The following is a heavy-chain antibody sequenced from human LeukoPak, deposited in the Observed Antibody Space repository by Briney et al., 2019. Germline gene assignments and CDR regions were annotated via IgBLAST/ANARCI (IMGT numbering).Heavy chain of an antibody. CDR1: GFTFSDTW. J-gene: IGHJ3*02. CDR2: ISGNRGSI. V-gene: IGHV3-9*01. D-gene: IGHD3-16*02. CDR3: AKSTYYDYVWGSYRSGRSRDAFDI. Sequence: PGGSLRLSCAASGFTFSDTWMHWFRKAPGKALGWASGISGNRGSIGYADSVKGRFTISRDNARNSLYLQMNSLRAEDTALYYCAKSTYYDYVWGSYRSGRSRDAFDIWGQGTMVTVSS.